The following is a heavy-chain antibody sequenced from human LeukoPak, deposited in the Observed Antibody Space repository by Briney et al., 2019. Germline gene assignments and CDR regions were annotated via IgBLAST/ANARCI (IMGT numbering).Heavy chain of an antibody. D-gene: IGHD6-19*01. V-gene: IGHV3-30-3*01. CDR1: GFTFSSYA. J-gene: IGHJ4*02. CDR3: ARGALRAVYSSGWYLDY. CDR2: ISYDGSNK. Sequence: GGSLRLSCAASGFTFSSYAMHWVRQTPDKGLEWVALISYDGSNKYYADSVKGRFTISRDNSKNTLYLQMNSLRAEDTAVYNCARGALRAVYSSGWYLDYWGQGTLVTVSS.